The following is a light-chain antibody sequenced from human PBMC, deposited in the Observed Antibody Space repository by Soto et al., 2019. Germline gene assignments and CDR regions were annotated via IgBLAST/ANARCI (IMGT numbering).Light chain of an antibody. CDR3: QQYYRNPIT. V-gene: IGKV4-1*01. Sequence: DIVMTQSPEALAVSLGDRATINCRSSQNILDSSDNNKYLDWYQKRKGKPPNLLIYWASTRDSGVPERLSGSGYGTDLTITISSMQAEDVEVYSCQQYYRNPITFGGGTKVDI. J-gene: IGKJ4*01. CDR1: QNILDSSDNNKY. CDR2: WAS.